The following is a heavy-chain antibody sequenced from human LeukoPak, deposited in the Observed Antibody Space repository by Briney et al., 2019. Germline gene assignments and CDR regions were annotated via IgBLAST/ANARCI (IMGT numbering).Heavy chain of an antibody. CDR1: GYTFTSYG. D-gene: IGHD3-22*01. V-gene: IGHV1-18*01. CDR2: TSAYNGNT. Sequence: ASVKVSCKASGYTFTSYGISWVRQAPGQGLEWMGWTSAYNGNTNYAQKLQGRVTMTTDTSTSTAYMELRSLRSDDTAVYYCARVDPFYYDSSGYDYWGQGTLVTVSS. CDR3: ARVDPFYYDSSGYDY. J-gene: IGHJ4*02.